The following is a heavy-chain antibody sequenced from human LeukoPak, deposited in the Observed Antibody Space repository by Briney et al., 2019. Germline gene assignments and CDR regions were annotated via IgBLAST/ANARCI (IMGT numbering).Heavy chain of an antibody. Sequence: PGGSLRLSCAASGFTFSSYDMHWVRQATGKGLEWVSAIGTAGDTYYPGSVKGRFTISRENAKNSLYLQMNSLRAEDTAVYYCARMGVQLWFDYWGQGTLVTVSS. CDR3: ARMGVQLWFDY. CDR1: GFTFSSYD. CDR2: IGTAGDT. V-gene: IGHV3-13*01. D-gene: IGHD5-18*01. J-gene: IGHJ4*02.